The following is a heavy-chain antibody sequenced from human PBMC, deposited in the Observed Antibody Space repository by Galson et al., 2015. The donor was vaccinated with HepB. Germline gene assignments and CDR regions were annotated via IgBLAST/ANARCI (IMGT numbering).Heavy chain of an antibody. CDR1: GGSISSYY. V-gene: IGHV4-59*01. CDR3: AGVSTVTTMIFDY. J-gene: IGHJ4*02. Sequence: CTVSGGSISSYYWSWIRQPPGKGLEWIGYIYYSGSTNYNPSLKSRVTISVDTSKNQFSLKLSSVTAADTAVYYCAGVSTVTTMIFDYWGQGTLVTVSS. D-gene: IGHD4-17*01. CDR2: IYYSGST.